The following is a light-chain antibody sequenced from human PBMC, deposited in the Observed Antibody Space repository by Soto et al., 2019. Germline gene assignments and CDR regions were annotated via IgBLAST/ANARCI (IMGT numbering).Light chain of an antibody. Sequence: SYELTQPPSVSVSPGQTASITCSGDKLGDKYTCWYQQKPGQSPVLVIYQHSQRPSGIPERFSGSNSGNTATLTISGTQAMDEADYYCQAWDSSTDGVFGGGTKVTVL. CDR1: KLGDKY. CDR3: QAWDSSTDGV. CDR2: QHS. J-gene: IGLJ2*01. V-gene: IGLV3-1*01.